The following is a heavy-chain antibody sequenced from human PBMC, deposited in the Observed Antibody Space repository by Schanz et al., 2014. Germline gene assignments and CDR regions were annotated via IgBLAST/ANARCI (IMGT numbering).Heavy chain of an antibody. Sequence: QVQLVQSGAEVKKPGASVKVSCKASGYTFTSSGFSWVRQAPGQGLEWMGWINGYNAHTNYAQKFQGRVTMTTDTSTSRVSMELRSLRSDDTAVYYCARDRDQWDGNFCDFWGQGTLVTVSS. CDR2: INGYNAHT. CDR1: GYTFTSSG. V-gene: IGHV1-18*01. CDR3: ARDRDQWDGNFCDF. J-gene: IGHJ4*02. D-gene: IGHD1-26*01.